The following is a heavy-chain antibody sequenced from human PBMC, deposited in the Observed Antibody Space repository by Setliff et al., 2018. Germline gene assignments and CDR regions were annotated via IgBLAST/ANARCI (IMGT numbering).Heavy chain of an antibody. D-gene: IGHD6-13*01. CDR3: ARGAAAGYYFDY. CDR2: FDPEDGET. CDR1: GYTLTELS. V-gene: IGHV1-24*01. J-gene: IGHJ4*02. Sequence: ASVKVSCKVSGYTLTELSRHWVRQAPGKGLEWMGGFDPEDGETIYAQKLQGRVTMTTDTSTSTAYMELRSLRSDDTAVYYCARGAAAGYYFDYWGQGTLVTV.